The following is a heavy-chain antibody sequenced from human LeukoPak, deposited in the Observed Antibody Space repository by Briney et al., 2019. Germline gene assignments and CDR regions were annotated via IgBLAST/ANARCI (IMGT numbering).Heavy chain of an antibody. J-gene: IGHJ4*02. D-gene: IGHD2-15*01. CDR1: GFTFSSYA. CDR3: ARRAGEYSHPYDY. Sequence: GGSLRLSCAASGFTFSSYAMSWVRQAPGKGLEWVSFISSGGNTDHSDSVKGRFTISRDNSKNTLYLQMNSLRAEDKAIYYCARRAGEYSHPYDYWGQGTLVTVSS. V-gene: IGHV3-23*01. CDR2: ISSGGNT.